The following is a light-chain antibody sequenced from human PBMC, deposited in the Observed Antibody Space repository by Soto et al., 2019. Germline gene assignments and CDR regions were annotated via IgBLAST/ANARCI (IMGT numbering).Light chain of an antibody. V-gene: IGKV2-28*01. CDR1: QSLRHINGYND. J-gene: IGKJ4*01. Sequence: DIVVTQSPLSLPVTPGYPASISCRSSQSLRHINGYNDLDWYLQKPGQSPQLLVNLASNRASGVPDRFRGLGSGTDYTLKISRGEAEDFGVYYCIHTLRTPLTGGGGTKV. CDR2: LAS. CDR3: IHTLRTPLT.